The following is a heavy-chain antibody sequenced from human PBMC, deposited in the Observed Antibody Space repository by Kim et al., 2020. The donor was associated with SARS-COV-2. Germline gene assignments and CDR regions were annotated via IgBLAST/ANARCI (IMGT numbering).Heavy chain of an antibody. J-gene: IGHJ4*02. V-gene: IGHV4-61*02. CDR2: IYTSGST. D-gene: IGHD5-18*01. CDR1: GGSISSGSYY. Sequence: SETLSLTCTVSGGSISSGSYYWSWIRQPAGKGLEWIGRIYTSGSTNYNPSLKSRVTISVDTSKNQFSLKLSSVTAADTAVYYCARAAYSYGYVWGQGTLVTVSS. CDR3: ARAAYSYGYV.